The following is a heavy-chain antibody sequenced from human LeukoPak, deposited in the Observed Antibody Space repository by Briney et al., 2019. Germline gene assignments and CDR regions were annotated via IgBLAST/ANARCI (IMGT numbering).Heavy chain of an antibody. CDR1: GYSFTNYW. CDR3: ARRMVRGVITSPFGY. V-gene: IGHV5-51*01. J-gene: IGHJ4*02. CDR2: IYPGDSDT. Sequence: GESLKISCKGSGYSFTNYWIGWVRQMPGKGLEWMGIIYPGDSDTTYRPSFQGQVTISADKSISTAYLQWSSLKASDTAMYYCARRMVRGVITSPFGYWGQGTLVTVSS. D-gene: IGHD3-10*01.